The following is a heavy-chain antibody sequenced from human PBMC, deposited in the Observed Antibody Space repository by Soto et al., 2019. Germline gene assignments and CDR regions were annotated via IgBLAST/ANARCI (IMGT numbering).Heavy chain of an antibody. Sequence: GGSLRLSCAASGFSFSSYGMQWVRQAPGKGLEWVAVISYDGSNKYYADSVKDRFTISRDNSQNTLFLQMTSLRADDTAVYYCAKGGYTFAYEWGQGALVTVSS. D-gene: IGHD5-18*01. V-gene: IGHV3-30*18. J-gene: IGHJ4*02. CDR3: AKGGYTFAYE. CDR2: ISYDGSNK. CDR1: GFSFSSYG.